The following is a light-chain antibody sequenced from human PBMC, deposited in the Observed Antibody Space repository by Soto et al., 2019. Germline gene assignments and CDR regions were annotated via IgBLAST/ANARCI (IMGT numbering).Light chain of an antibody. CDR1: SPKIGSNT. Sequence: QSVLTQPPSASGTPGQGVTIFGSGTSPKIGSNTLNCNQQLPGTAPKLLIYRNNQRPSGVPDRFSGSKSGTSASLAISGLQSEDEADYYCAAWDDSLNGVVFGGGTKLTVL. V-gene: IGLV1-44*01. J-gene: IGLJ2*01. CDR3: AAWDDSLNGVV. CDR2: RNN.